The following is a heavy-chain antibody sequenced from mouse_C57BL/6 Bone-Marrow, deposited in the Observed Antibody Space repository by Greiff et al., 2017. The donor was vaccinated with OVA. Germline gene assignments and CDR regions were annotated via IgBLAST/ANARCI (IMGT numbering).Heavy chain of an antibody. D-gene: IGHD1-1*01. CDR3: AREGGSSHWYFDV. V-gene: IGHV1-52*01. Sequence: VQLKQPGAELVRPGSSVKLSCKASGYTFTSYWMHWVKQRPIQGLEWIGNIDPSDSETHYNQKFKDKATLTVDKSSSTAYMQLSSLTSEDSAVYYCAREGGSSHWYFDVWGTGTTVTVSS. CDR1: GYTFTSYW. J-gene: IGHJ1*03. CDR2: IDPSDSET.